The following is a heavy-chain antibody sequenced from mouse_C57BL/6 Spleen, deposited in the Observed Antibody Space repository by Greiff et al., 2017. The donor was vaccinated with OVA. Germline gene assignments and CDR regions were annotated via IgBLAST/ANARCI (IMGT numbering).Heavy chain of an antibody. CDR2: IYPGGGYT. CDR3: ARGDYDGRGYYFDY. Sequence: VKLMESGAELVRPGTSVKMSCKASGYTFTNYWIGWAKQRPGHGLEWIGDIYPGGGYTNYNEKFKGKATLTADKSSSTAYMQFSSLTSEDSAIYYCARGDYDGRGYYFDYWGQGTTLTVSS. J-gene: IGHJ2*01. D-gene: IGHD2-4*01. V-gene: IGHV1-63*01. CDR1: GYTFTNYW.